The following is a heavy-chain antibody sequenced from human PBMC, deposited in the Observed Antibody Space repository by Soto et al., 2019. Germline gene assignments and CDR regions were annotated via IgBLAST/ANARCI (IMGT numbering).Heavy chain of an antibody. Sequence: QVQLQASGPGLVKPSQTLSLICTVSGGSISTGDFSWSWIRQHPGKGLEWIGDMYHRGSPYYNPSLKSRLTISVDPSKSQCSLRLSSVTAADTAVYYCARTRGNVVGLNLEDTYFDPWGQGTLVTVSS. CDR2: MYHRGSP. D-gene: IGHD2-21*01. CDR1: GGSISTGDFS. J-gene: IGHJ5*02. V-gene: IGHV4-31*03. CDR3: ARTRGNVVGLNLEDTYFDP.